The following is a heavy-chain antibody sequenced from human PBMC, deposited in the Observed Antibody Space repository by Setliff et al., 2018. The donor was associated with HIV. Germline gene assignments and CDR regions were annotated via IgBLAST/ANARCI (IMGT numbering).Heavy chain of an antibody. CDR2: IIPIFGAA. CDR1: GGTFSNYA. Sequence: SVKVSCKASGGTFSNYAISWVRQAPGQGLEWMGGIIPIFGAAKYAQKFQGRVTITADESTSIAYMELSSLRSEDTAVYYCARGTEVKGYYDSSGSWGLGYWGQGTLVTVSS. D-gene: IGHD3-22*01. CDR3: ARGTEVKGYYDSSGSWGLGY. J-gene: IGHJ4*02. V-gene: IGHV1-69*13.